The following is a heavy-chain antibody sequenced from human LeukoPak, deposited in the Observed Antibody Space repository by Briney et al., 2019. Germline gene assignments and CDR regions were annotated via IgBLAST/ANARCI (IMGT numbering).Heavy chain of an antibody. CDR2: ISYDGSNK. D-gene: IGHD2-2*01. Sequence: PGGSLRLSCAASGFTFSSYAMHWVRQAPGKGLEWVAVISYDGSNKYYADSVKGRFTISRDNSKNKLYLQMNSLRAEDTAVYYCARSRAPDIVVVPAAFDPWGQGTLVTVSS. J-gene: IGHJ5*02. V-gene: IGHV3-30*04. CDR1: GFTFSSYA. CDR3: ARSRAPDIVVVPAAFDP.